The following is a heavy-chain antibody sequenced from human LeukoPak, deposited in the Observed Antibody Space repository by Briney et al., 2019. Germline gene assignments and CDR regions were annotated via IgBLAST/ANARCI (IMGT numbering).Heavy chain of an antibody. V-gene: IGHV4-59*08. CDR3: ARHLRGYSYGHFDY. J-gene: IGHJ4*02. CDR1: GDSISRYY. D-gene: IGHD5-18*01. Sequence: SETLSLTCTVSGDSISRYYWSWIRQPPGKGLEWIGYISYSGATNYNPSLKSRVTISVDTSKNQFSLKPSSVTAADTAVYYCARHLRGYSYGHFDYWGQGTLVTVSS. CDR2: ISYSGAT.